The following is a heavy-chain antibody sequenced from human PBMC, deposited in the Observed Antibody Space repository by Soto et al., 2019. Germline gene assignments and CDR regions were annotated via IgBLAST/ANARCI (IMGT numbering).Heavy chain of an antibody. Sequence: PGGSLRLSCAASGFTFSSYAMSWVRQAPGKGLEWVSAISGSDGSTHYADSVKGRFTISRDNSKNTLYLQMNSLRAEDTAVYYCAKAPGTPWLYYYYMDVWGKGTTVTVSS. D-gene: IGHD3-10*01. CDR3: AKAPGTPWLYYYYMDV. V-gene: IGHV3-23*01. CDR2: ISGSDGST. CDR1: GFTFSSYA. J-gene: IGHJ6*03.